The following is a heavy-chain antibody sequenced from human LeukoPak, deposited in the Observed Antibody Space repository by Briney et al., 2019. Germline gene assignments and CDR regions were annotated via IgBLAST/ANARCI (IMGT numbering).Heavy chain of an antibody. CDR1: GGSISSYY. CDR2: IYYSGST. D-gene: IGHD2-21*02. V-gene: IGHV4-59*01. Sequence: SETLSLTCTVSGGSISSYYWSWIRQPPGKGLEWIGYIYYSGSTNYNPSLKSRVTISVDTSKNQSSLKLSSVTAADTAVYYCARFELLNSFDIWGQGTMVTVSS. CDR3: ARFELLNSFDI. J-gene: IGHJ3*02.